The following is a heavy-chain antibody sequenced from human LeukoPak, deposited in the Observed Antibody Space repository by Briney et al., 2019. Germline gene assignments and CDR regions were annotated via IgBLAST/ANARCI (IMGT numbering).Heavy chain of an antibody. CDR1: GFSFSSSW. J-gene: IGHJ4*02. CDR3: ARSEGDYVGY. Sequence: GGSLRLSCAASGFSFSSSWMTWVRQAPGKGLEWVAHIKEDGTEEYYVDSVKGRFTVSRDNAKNSLYLQMNSLRAEDTAVYYCARSEGDYVGYWGQGTLVTVSS. CDR2: IKEDGTEE. V-gene: IGHV3-7*02.